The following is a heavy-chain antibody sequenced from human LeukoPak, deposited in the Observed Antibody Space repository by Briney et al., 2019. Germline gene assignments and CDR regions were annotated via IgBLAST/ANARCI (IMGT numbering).Heavy chain of an antibody. D-gene: IGHD3-10*01. CDR1: GFTISNNY. J-gene: IGHJ4*02. CDR3: ARDRDYSGSGSPDS. V-gene: IGHV3-66*01. Sequence: GGSLRLSCAAAGFTISNNYMNWVRQAPGKGPEWVSVIYDGGITYYADSVKGRFTISRDDSKNTLHLQMNSLRVDDTAVYYCARDRDYSGSGSPDSWGQGTLVTVSS. CDR2: IYDGGIT.